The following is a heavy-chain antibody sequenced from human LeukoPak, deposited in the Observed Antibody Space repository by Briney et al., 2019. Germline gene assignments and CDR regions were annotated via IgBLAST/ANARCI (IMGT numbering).Heavy chain of an antibody. CDR1: GGSISSGGYY. D-gene: IGHD2-2*01. V-gene: IGHV4-39*01. CDR3: ARLVVVPAADFDS. J-gene: IGHJ4*02. CDR2: IYYSGSA. Sequence: PSETLSLTCTVSGGSISSGGYYWSWIRQHPGKGLEWIGYIYYSGSAYYNPSLKSRVAISVDTSKNQFSLRVNSVTAADTAVYFCARLVVVPAADFDSWGQGTLVTVSS.